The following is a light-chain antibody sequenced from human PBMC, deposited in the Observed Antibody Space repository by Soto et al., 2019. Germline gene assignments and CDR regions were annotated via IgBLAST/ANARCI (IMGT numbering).Light chain of an antibody. CDR1: QTVNSDY. V-gene: IGKV3-20*01. J-gene: IGKJ1*01. CDR2: ATS. CDR3: HQFGYSPRT. Sequence: EIVLTQSPGTLSLSPGETAILSCRASQTVNSDYLALFQQRPGQAPRLLIFATSRRATDIPDRFSGSGSGTDFTLAIRRLEPEDFAVYYCHQFGYSPRTFGQGTKVE.